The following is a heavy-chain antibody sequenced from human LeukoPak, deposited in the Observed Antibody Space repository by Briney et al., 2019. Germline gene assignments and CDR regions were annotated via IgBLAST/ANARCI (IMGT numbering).Heavy chain of an antibody. CDR2: IRSKPYGGTT. V-gene: IGHV3-49*03. D-gene: IGHD2-15*01. Sequence: GRSLRLSCTASGFTFGDYAMIWLGQAPGKGREGVGFIRSKPYGGTTEYATSVKGRFSISRDDAKSIAYLQMNSLLTEDTAVYYCARDESDEILFDYWGQGSLVTVSS. CDR1: GFTFGDYA. CDR3: ARDESDEILFDY. J-gene: IGHJ4*02.